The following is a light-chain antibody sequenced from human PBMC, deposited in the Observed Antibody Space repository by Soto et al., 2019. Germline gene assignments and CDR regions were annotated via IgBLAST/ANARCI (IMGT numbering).Light chain of an antibody. CDR3: SSYTSSSTLDV. Sequence: QSAXTQPASVSGSPGQSITISCTGTSSDVGGYNYVSWYQQHPGKAPKLMIYDVSNRPSGVSNRFSGSKSGNTASLTISGLQAEDEADYYCSSYTSSSTLDVFGTGTKVTV. CDR1: SSDVGGYNY. V-gene: IGLV2-14*01. J-gene: IGLJ1*01. CDR2: DVS.